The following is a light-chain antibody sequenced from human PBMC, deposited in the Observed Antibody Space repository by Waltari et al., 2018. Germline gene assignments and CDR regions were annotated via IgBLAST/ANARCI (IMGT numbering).Light chain of an antibody. V-gene: IGLV2-8*01. CDR3: SSYVGSNNPV. Sequence: QSALTQPPSASGSPGQSVTIPCTGTSSDLGGYDFVSWYQHHPGKAPKLLLYEVSKRPAGVPDRFSGSKSGHTASLTVSGLQAEDEADYYCSSYVGSNNPVFGGGTKLTVL. CDR1: SSDLGGYDF. CDR2: EVS. J-gene: IGLJ2*01.